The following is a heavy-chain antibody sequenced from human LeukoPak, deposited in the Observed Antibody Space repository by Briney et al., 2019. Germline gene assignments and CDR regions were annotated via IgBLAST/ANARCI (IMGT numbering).Heavy chain of an antibody. V-gene: IGHV3-23*01. J-gene: IGHJ4*02. CDR1: GFIFRNYA. CDR3: AKAVVPAVKQ. CDR2: ISGSGGST. D-gene: IGHD2-2*01. Sequence: GGSLRLSCAASGFIFRNYAMSWVRQAPGRGLEWVAAISGSGGSTYYADSVKGRFTISRDNSKNTLYLQMNSLRAEDTAVYYCAKAVVPAVKQWGQGTLVTVSS.